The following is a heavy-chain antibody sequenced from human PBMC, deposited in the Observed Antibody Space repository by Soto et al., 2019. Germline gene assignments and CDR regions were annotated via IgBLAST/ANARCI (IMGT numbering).Heavy chain of an antibody. CDR2: VSGGGGNS. Sequence: GGSLRLSCAASGFTFSSYAMSWVLQAPGKGLEWVSAVSGGGGNSYYADSVKGRFTISRGNSKNTLYLQMNSLRAEDTAVYYCAKDSGGWLVPGGYYFDYWGQGTLVTVSS. CDR3: AKDSGGWLVPGGYYFDY. D-gene: IGHD6-19*01. J-gene: IGHJ4*02. CDR1: GFTFSSYA. V-gene: IGHV3-23*01.